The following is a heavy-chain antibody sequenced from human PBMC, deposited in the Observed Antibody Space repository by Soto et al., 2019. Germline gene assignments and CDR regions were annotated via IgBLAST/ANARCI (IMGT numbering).Heavy chain of an antibody. D-gene: IGHD3-9*01. V-gene: IGHV2-70*01. J-gene: IGHJ4*02. CDR1: GFSLSTSGMC. CDR2: IDWDDDK. Sequence: GSGPTLVNPTQTLTLTCTFSGFSLSTSGMCVSWIRQPPGKALEWLALIDWDDDKYYSTSLKTRLTISKDTSKNQVVLTMTNMDPVDTATYYCARTLYYDILTGYLVDYWGQGTLVTVSS. CDR3: ARTLYYDILTGYLVDY.